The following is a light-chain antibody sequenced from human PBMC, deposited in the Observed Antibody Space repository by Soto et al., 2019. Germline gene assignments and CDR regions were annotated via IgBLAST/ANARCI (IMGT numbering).Light chain of an antibody. CDR2: GNS. Sequence: QSVLTQPPSVSGAPGRRVTISCTGSSSNIGAGYDVHWYQQLPGTAPKLLIYGNSNRPSGVPDRFSGSKSGTSASLAITGXXXXDEADYYCQSYDSSLSGSYVFGTGTKVTVL. CDR1: SSNIGAGYD. J-gene: IGLJ1*01. CDR3: QSYDSSLSGSYV. V-gene: IGLV1-40*01.